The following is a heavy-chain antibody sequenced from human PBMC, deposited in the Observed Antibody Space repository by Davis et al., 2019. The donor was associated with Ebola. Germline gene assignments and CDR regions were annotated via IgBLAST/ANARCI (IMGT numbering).Heavy chain of an antibody. D-gene: IGHD3-10*01. CDR3: ARDRKFRFGVYYYYGMDV. J-gene: IGHJ6*02. CDR2: IYSGGST. Sequence: GESLKISCAASGFTVSSNYMSWVRQAPGKRLEWVSVIYSGGSTYYADSVKGRLTISRDNSKNTLYLKMNSLRAEDTAVYYCARDRKFRFGVYYYYGMDVWGQGTTVTVSS. CDR1: GFTVSSNY. V-gene: IGHV3-66*01.